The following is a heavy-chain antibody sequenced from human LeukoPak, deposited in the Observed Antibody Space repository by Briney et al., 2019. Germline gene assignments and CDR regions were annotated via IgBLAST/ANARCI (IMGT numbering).Heavy chain of an antibody. Sequence: GASVKVSCKASGYTFTSYYMHWVRQAPGQGLEWMGIINPSGGSTSYAQKFQGRVTMTRDTSTSTVYMELSSLRSEDTAVYYCARAPLLLWFGELLGYYYGMDVWGQGTMVTVSS. V-gene: IGHV1-46*01. J-gene: IGHJ6*02. CDR2: INPSGGST. D-gene: IGHD3-10*01. CDR3: ARAPLLLWFGELLGYYYGMDV. CDR1: GYTFTSYY.